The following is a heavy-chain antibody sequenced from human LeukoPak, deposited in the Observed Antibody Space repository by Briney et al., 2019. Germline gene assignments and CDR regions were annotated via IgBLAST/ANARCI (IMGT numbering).Heavy chain of an antibody. CDR1: GGSISSSNW. J-gene: IGHJ5*02. Sequence: SETLSLTCAVSGGSISSSNWWSWVRQPPGKGLEWIGEIYHSGSTNYNPSLKSRVTISVDKSKNQFSLKLSSVTAADTAVYYCARGQWLVRENWFDPWGQGTLVTVSS. V-gene: IGHV4-4*02. D-gene: IGHD6-19*01. CDR2: IYHSGST. CDR3: ARGQWLVRENWFDP.